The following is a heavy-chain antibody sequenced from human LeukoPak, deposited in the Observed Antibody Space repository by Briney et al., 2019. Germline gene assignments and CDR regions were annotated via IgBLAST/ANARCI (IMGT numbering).Heavy chain of an antibody. CDR1: GFIFSDYG. Sequence: PGGSLRLSCTGSGFIFSDYGMSWVRQAPGKGLEWVSTISGDADNTHYADSVRGRFVISRDNSRNRLDLQMYSLRVEDTALYFCVQDVPPRGLPMFDFWGQGTQVTVSS. CDR3: VQDVPPRGLPMFDF. J-gene: IGHJ4*02. D-gene: IGHD5-12*01. V-gene: IGHV3-23*01. CDR2: ISGDADNT.